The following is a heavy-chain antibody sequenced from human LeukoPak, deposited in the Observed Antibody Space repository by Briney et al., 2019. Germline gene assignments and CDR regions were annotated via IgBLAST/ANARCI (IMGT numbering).Heavy chain of an antibody. D-gene: IGHD3-16*01. CDR3: ARDVTPATL. CDR1: GGSININY. J-gene: IGHJ4*02. CDR2: IRSSGST. V-gene: IGHV4-59*01. Sequence: SETLSPTCTVSGGSININYWSWIRQPPGKGLEWIGYIRSSGSTNYNPSLKSRVTISMDTSKNQFSLQLSSVTAADTAVYYCARDVTPATLWGQGTLVTVSS.